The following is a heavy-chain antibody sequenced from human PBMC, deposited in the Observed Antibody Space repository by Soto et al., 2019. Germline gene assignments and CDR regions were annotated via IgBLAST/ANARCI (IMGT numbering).Heavy chain of an antibody. V-gene: IGHV1-46*01. CDR2: INPSGGRT. D-gene: IGHD6-19*01. CDR3: AREEGIAVAGTRFDY. Sequence: ASVKVSCKASGYTFTSYYIHWVRQAPGQGLEWMGIINPSGGRTNYAQKFQGRVTMTRDKSTSTVYMKLSSLRSEDTAVYYCAREEGIAVAGTRFDYWGQGTLVTVSS. J-gene: IGHJ4*02. CDR1: GYTFTSYY.